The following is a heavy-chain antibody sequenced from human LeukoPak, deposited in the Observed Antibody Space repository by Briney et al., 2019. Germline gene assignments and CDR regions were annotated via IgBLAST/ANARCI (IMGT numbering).Heavy chain of an antibody. CDR3: ARSSSTSIYYYAMDV. CDR1: GGIFSTYP. V-gene: IGHV1-69*01. CDR2: IIPIFCTA. D-gene: IGHD2-2*01. J-gene: IGHJ6*02. Sequence: SVKVSCKASGGIFSTYPISWVRQAPGQGLEWMGGIIPIFCTANYAQTFQGRVTITADESTTTAHMELSGLRSEDTAVYYCARSSSTSIYYYAMDVWGQGTTVTVSS.